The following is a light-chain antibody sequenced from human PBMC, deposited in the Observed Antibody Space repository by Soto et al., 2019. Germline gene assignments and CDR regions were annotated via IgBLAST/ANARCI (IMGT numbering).Light chain of an antibody. CDR1: QSVSSTY. V-gene: IGKV3-20*01. CDR2: GSS. CDR3: QQYGDSPPT. J-gene: IGKJ1*01. Sequence: EIVLTQSPGTLSLSPGERATLSCRASQSVSSTYLAWYQHIPGQAPRLLIYGSSTRATGAPDRFSGSGSGTDFTLTITRLEPEDFAVYFCQQYGDSPPTFGQGTKVGIK.